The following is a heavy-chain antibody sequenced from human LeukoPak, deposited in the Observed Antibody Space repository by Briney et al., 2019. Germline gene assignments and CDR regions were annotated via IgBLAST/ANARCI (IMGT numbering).Heavy chain of an antibody. CDR1: GFTVSSNY. V-gene: IGHV3-66*04. CDR2: IYSGGST. J-gene: IGHJ4*02. Sequence: GGSLRLSCAASGFTVSSNYMSWVRQAPGKGLEWVSVIYSGGSTYYADSVRGRFTISRDNSKNTLYLQMNSLRAEDTAVYYCARQDTNYGGNPPFDYWGQGTLVTVSS. CDR3: ARQDTNYGGNPPFDY. D-gene: IGHD4-23*01.